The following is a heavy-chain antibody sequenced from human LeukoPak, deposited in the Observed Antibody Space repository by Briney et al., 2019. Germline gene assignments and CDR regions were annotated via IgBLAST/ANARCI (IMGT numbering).Heavy chain of an antibody. CDR3: AGYCTNGVCYMRPDY. CDR1: RFTFSDYY. J-gene: IGHJ4*02. V-gene: IGHV3-11*01. CDR2: ISSSGSTI. Sequence: GGSLRLSCAASRFTFSDYYMSWIRQAPGKGLEWVSYISSSGSTIYYADSVKGRFTISRDNAKNSVYLQMNSLRAEDTAVYYCAGYCTNGVCYMRPDYWGQGTLVPVSS. D-gene: IGHD2-8*01.